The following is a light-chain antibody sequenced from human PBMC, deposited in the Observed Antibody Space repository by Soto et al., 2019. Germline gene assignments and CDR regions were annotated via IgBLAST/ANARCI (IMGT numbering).Light chain of an antibody. CDR2: GNR. CDR1: SSNIGAGYD. V-gene: IGLV1-40*01. J-gene: IGLJ1*01. Sequence: QSVLTQPPSVSGAPGQRVTISCTGSSSNIGAGYDVHWYQQLPGTAPKLVIYGNRNRPSGVPDRFSGSKSGTSASLAITGLQAEDEADYYCQSYDNNSDYVFGTGTKVTVL. CDR3: QSYDNNSDYV.